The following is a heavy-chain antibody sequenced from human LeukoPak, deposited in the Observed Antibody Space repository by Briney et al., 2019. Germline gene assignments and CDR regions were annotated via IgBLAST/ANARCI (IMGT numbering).Heavy chain of an antibody. J-gene: IGHJ4*02. CDR2: IYYSGST. V-gene: IGHV4-39*07. CDR3: ARDLGPYFDY. CDR1: GGSISSSSYY. Sequence: SETLPLTCTVSGGSISSSSYYWGWIRQPPGKGLEWIGSIYYSGSTYYNPSLKSRVTISVDTSKNQFSLKLSSVTAADTAVYYCARDLGPYFDYWGQGTLVTVSS. D-gene: IGHD1-26*01.